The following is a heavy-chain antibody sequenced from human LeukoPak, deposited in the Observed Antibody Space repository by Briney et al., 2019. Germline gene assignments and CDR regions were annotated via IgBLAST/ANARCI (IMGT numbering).Heavy chain of an antibody. V-gene: IGHV4-4*07. J-gene: IGHJ4*02. CDR3: ARGPTTVTTEYFDY. D-gene: IGHD4-17*01. Sequence: SETLSLTCTVSGGSISSYYWSWIRQPAGKGREWTGRIYTSGSTNYNPSLKSRVTMSVDTSKNQFSLKLSSVTAADTAVYYCARGPTTVTTEYFDYWGQGTLVTVSS. CDR1: GGSISSYY. CDR2: IYTSGST.